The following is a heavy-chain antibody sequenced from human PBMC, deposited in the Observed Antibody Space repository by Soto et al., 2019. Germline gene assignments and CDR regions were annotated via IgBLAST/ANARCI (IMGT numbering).Heavy chain of an antibody. V-gene: IGHV4-39*01. D-gene: IGHD3-10*01. Sequence: SETLSLTCTVSGGSISSSSYYWGWIRQPPWKGLEWIGSIYYSGSTYYNPSLKSRVTISVDTSKNQFSLKLSSVTAADTAVYYCASARGPTYYYGSGSHSFDPWGQGXLVTVYS. J-gene: IGHJ5*02. CDR1: GGSISSSSYY. CDR2: IYYSGST. CDR3: ASARGPTYYYGSGSHSFDP.